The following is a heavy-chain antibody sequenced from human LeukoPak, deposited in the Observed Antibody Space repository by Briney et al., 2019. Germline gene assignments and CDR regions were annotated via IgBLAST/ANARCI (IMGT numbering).Heavy chain of an antibody. J-gene: IGHJ4*02. CDR3: ARNHSSSSEDY. CDR2: IFHTGST. V-gene: IGHV4-38-2*01. CDR1: GYSISSGYY. D-gene: IGHD6-13*01. Sequence: PSETLSLTCAVSGYSISSGYYWAWIRQPPGKGLEWIGSIFHTGSTYHNPSLKSRVTISVDTSKNQFSLKLNSVTAADTAVYYCARNHSSSSEDYWGQGTLVTVSS.